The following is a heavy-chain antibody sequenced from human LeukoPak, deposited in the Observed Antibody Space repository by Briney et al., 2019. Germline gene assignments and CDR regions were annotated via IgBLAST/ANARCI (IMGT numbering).Heavy chain of an antibody. D-gene: IGHD3-22*01. Sequence: PSETLSLTCTVSGGSISSYYLSWIRQPPGKGLEWMGYIYYSGTTNYNPSLKSRVTISVDTSKNQFSLKLSSVTAAVTAVYYCARHQGYDYDRSGYYAMDYWGQGTLVTVSS. CDR1: GGSISSYY. V-gene: IGHV4-59*08. CDR3: ARHQGYDYDRSGYYAMDY. CDR2: IYYSGTT. J-gene: IGHJ4*02.